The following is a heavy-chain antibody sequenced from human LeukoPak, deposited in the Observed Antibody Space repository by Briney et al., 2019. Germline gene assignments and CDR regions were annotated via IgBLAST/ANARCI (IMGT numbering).Heavy chain of an antibody. J-gene: IGHJ1*01. Sequence: ASEKVSCKASGYTFTSYAMHWVRQAPGQKLEWMGWINAGNGNTKYSQEFQGRVTITRDTSASTAYMVLSSLRSEDMAVYYCARIAAAGFQYFQHWGQGTLVTVSS. D-gene: IGHD6-13*01. V-gene: IGHV1-3*03. CDR2: INAGNGNT. CDR1: GYTFTSYA. CDR3: ARIAAAGFQYFQH.